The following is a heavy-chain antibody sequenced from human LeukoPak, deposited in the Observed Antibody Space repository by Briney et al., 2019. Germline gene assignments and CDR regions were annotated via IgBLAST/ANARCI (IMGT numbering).Heavy chain of an antibody. D-gene: IGHD3-22*01. CDR1: GGTXSSYA. J-gene: IGHJ3*02. Sequence: GASVKVSCKASGGTXSSYAISWVRQAPGQGLEWMGGIIPIFGTANYAQKFQGRVTITADESTSTAYMELSSLRSEDTAVYYCARDREDSSRQQNGAFDIWGQGTMVTVSS. CDR2: IIPIFGTA. V-gene: IGHV1-69*13. CDR3: ARDREDSSRQQNGAFDI.